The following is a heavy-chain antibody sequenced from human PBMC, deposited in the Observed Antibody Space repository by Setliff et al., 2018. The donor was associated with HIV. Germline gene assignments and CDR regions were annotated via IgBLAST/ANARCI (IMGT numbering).Heavy chain of an antibody. J-gene: IGHJ6*03. D-gene: IGHD3-3*01. CDR1: GYYFNIDY. CDR3: VRGVQSPPHYSYYYMDV. Sequence: ASVKVSCKTFGYYFNIDYMHWVRQAPGQGLEWMAMVSPFDDGTNYAQKFQGRVTMTRDTSTSTVYMELRSLRFDDTAMYYCVRGVQSPPHYSYYYMDVWGEGTMVTSP. V-gene: IGHV1-46*02. CDR2: VSPFDDGT.